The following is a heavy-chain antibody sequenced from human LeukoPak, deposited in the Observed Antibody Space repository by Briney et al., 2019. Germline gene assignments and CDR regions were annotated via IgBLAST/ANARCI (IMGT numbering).Heavy chain of an antibody. Sequence: SETLSLTCTVSGGSISSYYWSWIRQPPGKGLEWIGYIYYSGSTNYNPSLKSRVTISVDTSKNQFSLKLSSVTAADTAVYYCARDDSTVFGVVKMDYYHYMDVWGNGTTVTVSS. CDR1: GGSISSYY. J-gene: IGHJ6*03. V-gene: IGHV4-59*01. D-gene: IGHD3-3*01. CDR3: ARDDSTVFGVVKMDYYHYMDV. CDR2: IYYSGST.